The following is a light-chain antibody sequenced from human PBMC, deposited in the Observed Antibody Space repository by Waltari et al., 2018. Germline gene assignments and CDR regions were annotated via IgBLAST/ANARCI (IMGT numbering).Light chain of an antibody. V-gene: IGKV3-20*01. Sequence: VLTQSPGTLSLSPGERATLPCRASQSVGKYLAWYQQKPGQAPRLLIYDTSTRATGSADRCRGSGSGTDFSLTISRLEPEDFAVYYCQKYVSLPATFGQGTKVQAK. J-gene: IGKJ1*01. CDR2: DTS. CDR1: QSVGKY. CDR3: QKYVSLPAT.